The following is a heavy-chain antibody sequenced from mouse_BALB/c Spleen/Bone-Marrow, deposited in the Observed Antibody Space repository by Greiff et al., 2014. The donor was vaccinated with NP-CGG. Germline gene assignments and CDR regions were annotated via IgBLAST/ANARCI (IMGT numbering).Heavy chain of an antibody. CDR3: ARQLYGNYAY. J-gene: IGHJ3*01. Sequence: SGPELVKPGPSVKISCKASGYSFTGYYMHWVKQSHGKSLEWIGEINPYNGGTNYNQKFKGKATLTVDTSSSTAFMELHSLTSEDSLVYYCARQLYGNYAYWGQGTLVTVSA. D-gene: IGHD2-10*02. V-gene: IGHV1S30*02. CDR2: INPYNGGT. CDR1: GYSFTGYY.